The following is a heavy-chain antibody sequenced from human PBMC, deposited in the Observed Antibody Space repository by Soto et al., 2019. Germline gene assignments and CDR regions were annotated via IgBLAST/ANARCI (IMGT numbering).Heavy chain of an antibody. V-gene: IGHV3-23*01. D-gene: IGHD3-9*01. J-gene: IGHJ2*01. Sequence: GKGLEWVSGISGSGGSTYYADSVKGRFTISRDNSKNTLYLQMNSLRAEDTVFYQAEDRIRDCPPVSAFLLNRASDL. CDR2: ISGSGGST. CDR3: EDRIRDCPPVSAFLLNRASDL.